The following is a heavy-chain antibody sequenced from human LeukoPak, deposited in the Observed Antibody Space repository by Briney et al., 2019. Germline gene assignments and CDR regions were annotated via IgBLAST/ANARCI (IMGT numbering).Heavy chain of an antibody. V-gene: IGHV3-30*09. CDR3: ASGYCSSTSCFPDY. Sequence: GGSLRLSCAASGFIFSSYAMNWVRQAPGKGLEWVAVISYDRSNKYYADSVKGRFAISRDNSKNTLYLQMNSLRGEDTAVYHCASGYCSSTSCFPDYWGQGTLVTVSS. J-gene: IGHJ4*02. D-gene: IGHD2-2*03. CDR2: ISYDRSNK. CDR1: GFIFSSYA.